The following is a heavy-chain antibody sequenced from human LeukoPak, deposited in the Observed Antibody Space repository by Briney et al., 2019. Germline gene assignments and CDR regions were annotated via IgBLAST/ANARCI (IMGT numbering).Heavy chain of an antibody. Sequence: SETLSLTCAVYGGSFSGYYWSWIRQPPGKGLEWIGEINHSGSTNYNPSLKSRVTISVDTSKNQFSLKLSSVTAADTAVYYCAREDIVVVVAAPGGFDIWGQGTMVTASS. D-gene: IGHD2-15*01. J-gene: IGHJ3*02. CDR1: GGSFSGYY. CDR3: AREDIVVVVAAPGGFDI. V-gene: IGHV4-34*01. CDR2: INHSGST.